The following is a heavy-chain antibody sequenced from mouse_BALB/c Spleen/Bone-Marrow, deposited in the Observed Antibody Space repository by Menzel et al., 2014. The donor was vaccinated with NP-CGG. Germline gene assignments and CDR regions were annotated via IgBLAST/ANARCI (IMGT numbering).Heavy chain of an antibody. V-gene: IGHV1-87*01. J-gene: IGHJ2*01. D-gene: IGHD2-3*01. CDR2: IYPGDGDT. CDR3: ARWRYFFDY. CDR1: GYTFTSYW. Sequence: QVQLQQPGAELARPGASVKLSCKASGYTFTSYWIQWVKQRPGQGLEWIGAIYPGDGDTRYTQKFTGKATLTADKSSSTAYMQLSSLASEDSAVYYCARWRYFFDYWGQGTTLTVSS.